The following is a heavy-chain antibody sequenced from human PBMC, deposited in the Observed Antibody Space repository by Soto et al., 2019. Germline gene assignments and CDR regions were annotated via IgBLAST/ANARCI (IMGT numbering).Heavy chain of an antibody. CDR3: ARDGGRHSGGMDY. Sequence: QVQLVQSGAEVKKPGSSVKVSCKASGGTFSSYSINWVRQAPGQGLEWMGEILPIFGTANYAEKFQGRVTITADDSTSTAYMELSSLRSEDKDVYYCARDGGRHSGGMDYWGQGTLVTVSS. V-gene: IGHV1-69*01. J-gene: IGHJ4*02. D-gene: IGHD1-26*01. CDR2: ILPIFGTA. CDR1: GGTFSSYS.